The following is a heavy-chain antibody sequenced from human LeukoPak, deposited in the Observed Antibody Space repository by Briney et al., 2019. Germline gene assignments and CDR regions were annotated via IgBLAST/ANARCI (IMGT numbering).Heavy chain of an antibody. J-gene: IGHJ6*02. CDR3: ASSWELLYYYGMDV. D-gene: IGHD1-26*01. Sequence: SVKVSCKASGYTFTSYYMHWVRQAPGQGLEWMGGIIPIFGTANYAQKFQGRVTITADESMSTAYMELSSLRSEDTAVYYCASSWELLYYYGMDVWGQGTTVTVSS. CDR2: IIPIFGTA. CDR1: GYTFTSYY. V-gene: IGHV1-69*13.